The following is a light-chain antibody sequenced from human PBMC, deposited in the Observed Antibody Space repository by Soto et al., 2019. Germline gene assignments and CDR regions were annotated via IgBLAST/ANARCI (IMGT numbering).Light chain of an antibody. Sequence: QLVLTQSSSASASLGSSVKLTCTLSSGHSSYIIAWHQQQPGKARRYLMKLEGSGSYNKGSGVPDRFSGSSSGADRYLTISNLQFEDEADYYCETWDFNTRVFGGGTKLTVL. J-gene: IGLJ3*02. CDR2: LEGSGSY. CDR3: ETWDFNTRV. CDR1: SGHSSYI. V-gene: IGLV4-60*02.